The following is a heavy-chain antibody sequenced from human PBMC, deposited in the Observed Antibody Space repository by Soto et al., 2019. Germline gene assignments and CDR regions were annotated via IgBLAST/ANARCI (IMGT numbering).Heavy chain of an antibody. D-gene: IGHD3-16*02. Sequence: SETLSLTCTVSGGSISSGGYYWSWIRQHPGKGLEWIGYIYYSGSTYYNPSLKSRVTISVDTSKNQFSLKLSSVTAADMAVFYCARVDRPMITFGGVISWGQGTLVTVSS. CDR3: ARVDRPMITFGGVIS. J-gene: IGHJ5*02. V-gene: IGHV4-31*03. CDR2: IYYSGST. CDR1: GGSISSGGYY.